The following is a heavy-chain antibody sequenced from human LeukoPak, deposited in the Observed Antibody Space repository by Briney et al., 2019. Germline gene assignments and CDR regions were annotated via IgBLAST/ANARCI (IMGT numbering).Heavy chain of an antibody. D-gene: IGHD6-13*01. Sequence: GESLKISCKGSGYTFTTYWIGWLRQMPGKGLEWMGIIYPGDSDPRYSPSFQGQVTISADKSISTAYLQWSSLKASDSAMYYCARHGLGSSWFGFDYWGQGTLVTVSS. CDR1: GYTFTTYW. J-gene: IGHJ4*02. CDR3: ARHGLGSSWFGFDY. CDR2: IYPGDSDP. V-gene: IGHV5-51*01.